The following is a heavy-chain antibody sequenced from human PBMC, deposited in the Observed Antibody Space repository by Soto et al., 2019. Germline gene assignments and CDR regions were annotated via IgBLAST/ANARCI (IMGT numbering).Heavy chain of an antibody. V-gene: IGHV1-69*13. D-gene: IGHD6-13*01. CDR3: ARGSSSWYYFDY. CDR2: IIPIFGTA. Sequence: GASVNVSCKASGGAFSSYAISWVRQAPGQGLEWMGGIIPIFGTANYAQKFQGRVTITADESTSTAYMELSSLRSEDTAVYYCARGSSSWYYFDYWGQGTLVTVSS. J-gene: IGHJ4*02. CDR1: GGAFSSYA.